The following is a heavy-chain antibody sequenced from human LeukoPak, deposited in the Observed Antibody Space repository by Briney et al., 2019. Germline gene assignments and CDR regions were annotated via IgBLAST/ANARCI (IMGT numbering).Heavy chain of an antibody. Sequence: PGGSLRLSCAASGFTFSSYWMSWVRQAPGKGLEWVSSISSSSSYIYYADSVKGRFTISRDNAKNSLYLQMNSLRAEDTAVYYCARGADVLRYFDWLSYNWFDPWGQGTLVTVSS. CDR3: ARGADVLRYFDWLSYNWFDP. CDR2: ISSSSSYI. D-gene: IGHD3-9*01. J-gene: IGHJ5*02. CDR1: GFTFSSYW. V-gene: IGHV3-21*01.